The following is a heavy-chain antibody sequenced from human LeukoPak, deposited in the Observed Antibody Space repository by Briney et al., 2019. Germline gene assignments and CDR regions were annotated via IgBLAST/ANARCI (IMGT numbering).Heavy chain of an antibody. J-gene: IGHJ4*02. CDR3: AKVAVGGTIHYFDC. V-gene: IGHV3-30*04. CDR1: GFTFSSYA. D-gene: IGHD1-26*01. Sequence: GGSLRLSCAASGFTFSSYAMHWVRQAPGTGLEYVSVISSDGGHKYYADSVKGRFTISRDNSKNTLYLQMNSLRAEDTAVYYCAKVAVGGTIHYFDCWGQGTLVTDPS. CDR2: ISSDGGHK.